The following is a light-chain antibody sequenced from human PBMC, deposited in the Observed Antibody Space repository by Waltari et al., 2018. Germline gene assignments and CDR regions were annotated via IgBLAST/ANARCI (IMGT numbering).Light chain of an antibody. J-gene: IGKJ1*01. CDR2: WAS. CDR3: QQYYSTWT. V-gene: IGKV4-1*01. CDR1: QSLLHNSNNRNY. Sequence: DIVMTQSPDSLAVFLGARATINCKSGQSLLHNSNNRNYLAWYQQKPGQPPMLLISWASTRESGVPDRFSGRGSGTDFTLTISSLQAEDVAIYYCQQYYSTWTFGQGTKVEIK.